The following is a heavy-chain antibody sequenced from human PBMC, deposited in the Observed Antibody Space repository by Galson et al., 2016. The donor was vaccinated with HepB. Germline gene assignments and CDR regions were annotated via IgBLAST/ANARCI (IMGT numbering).Heavy chain of an antibody. J-gene: IGHJ4*02. D-gene: IGHD1-1*01. Sequence: SLRLSCATSGFIFSRFALHWVRRAPGKGLEWVAVISFDGSIQYYVDSVKGRFTISRDDSRNTIYLQMDSLRVDDTAVYYCARDGAEGMTTGLVNYWGQGTLITVSS. CDR2: ISFDGSIQ. CDR3: ARDGAEGMTTGLVNY. CDR1: GFIFSRFA. V-gene: IGHV3-33*01.